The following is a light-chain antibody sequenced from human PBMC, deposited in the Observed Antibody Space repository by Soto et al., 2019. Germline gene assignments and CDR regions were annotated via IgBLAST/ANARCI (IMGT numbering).Light chain of an antibody. CDR2: DVS. J-gene: IGLJ3*02. CDR3: CSYAGSYTWV. CDR1: STDVGGYNF. Sequence: QSALTQPRSVSGSPGQSVTISCTGTSTDVGGYNFVSWYQHHPGKAPKLIFYDVSNRPSGVPDRFSGSKSGNTASLTISGLQAEDEADSYCCSYAGSYTWVFGGGTKLTVL. V-gene: IGLV2-11*01.